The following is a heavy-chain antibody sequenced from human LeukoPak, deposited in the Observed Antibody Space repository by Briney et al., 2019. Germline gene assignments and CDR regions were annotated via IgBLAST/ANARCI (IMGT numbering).Heavy chain of an antibody. D-gene: IGHD2-21*01. Sequence: SETLSLTCTVSGGSISSYYWSWIRQPPGKGLEWIGYIYYSVSTNYNPSLKSRVTISVDTSKNQFSLKLSSVTAADTAVYYCARCGGDCYRGRNWFDPWGQGTLVTVSS. CDR1: GGSISSYY. CDR2: IYYSVST. CDR3: ARCGGDCYRGRNWFDP. V-gene: IGHV4-59*01. J-gene: IGHJ5*02.